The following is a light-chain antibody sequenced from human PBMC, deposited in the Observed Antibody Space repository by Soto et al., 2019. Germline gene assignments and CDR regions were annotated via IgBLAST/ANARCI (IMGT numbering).Light chain of an antibody. CDR2: RAS. Sequence: QITKSRSTLSAPVGDRVTMTCRAIHSISSWLAWYQQKPGKAPKLLIYRASSLESGVPSRFRGSGSGTEFTLTISTLHPDDFATYYCQQCNSYSYTFGQGTKVDI. J-gene: IGKJ2*01. V-gene: IGKV1-5*03. CDR3: QQCNSYSYT. CDR1: HSISSW.